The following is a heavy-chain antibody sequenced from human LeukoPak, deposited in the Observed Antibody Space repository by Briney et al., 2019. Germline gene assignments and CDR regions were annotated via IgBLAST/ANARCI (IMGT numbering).Heavy chain of an antibody. CDR2: MNPNSGNT. CDR3: AREVGGGYYYYYGMDV. V-gene: IGHV1-8*01. CDR1: GHTFTSYD. Sequence: ASVKVSCKASGHTFTSYDINWVRQATGQGLEWMGWMNPNSGNTGYAQKFQGRVTMTRNTSISTAYMELSSLRSEDTAVYYCAREVGGGYYYYYGMDVWGQGTTVTVSS. D-gene: IGHD3-16*01. J-gene: IGHJ6*02.